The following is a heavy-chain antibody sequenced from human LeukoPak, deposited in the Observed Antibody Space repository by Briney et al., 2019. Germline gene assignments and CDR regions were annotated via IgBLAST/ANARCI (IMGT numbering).Heavy chain of an antibody. CDR2: ISGSTTTV. V-gene: IGHV3-48*01. J-gene: IGHJ5*02. CDR1: GFTFRSYN. Sequence: GGSLRLSCAASGFTFRSYNMNWVRQAPGKGLEWLSYISGSTTTVYYADSVRGRFSISRDNVENSLFLQMSSLRVEDTAVYYCASKGTWGQGTLVTVSS. CDR3: ASKGT.